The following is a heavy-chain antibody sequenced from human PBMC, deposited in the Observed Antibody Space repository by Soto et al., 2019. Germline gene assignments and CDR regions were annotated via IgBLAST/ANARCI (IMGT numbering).Heavy chain of an antibody. CDR2: VFHSGTT. V-gene: IGHV4-4*02. CDR1: GGSISDNW. J-gene: IGHJ4*02. D-gene: IGHD2-21*01. CDR3: ARHMAVARTRGFDS. Sequence: QVQLQESSPGLVKPSGTLSLTCAVSGGSISDNWWTWVRQPPGKGLEWIGVVFHSGTTYYNQSLKGRVTISLDKSASPISLTLNSVTAEDTAVYYCARHMAVARTRGFDSWGQGTLVTVSS.